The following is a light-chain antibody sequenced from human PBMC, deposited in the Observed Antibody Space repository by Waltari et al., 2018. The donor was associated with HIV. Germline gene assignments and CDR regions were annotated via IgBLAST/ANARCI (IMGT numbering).Light chain of an antibody. J-gene: IGLJ2*01. V-gene: IGLV6-57*03. CDR3: QSFDTSNQWI. Sequence: NFMLTQPPSVSESPGKTVTISCTRSSGSIASHYVQLYQQRPGSAPTTLIYEDDQRPSGVPDRFSGSIDTSSNSASLTISGLKTEDEADYYCQSFDTSNQWIFGGGTKLTVL. CDR1: SGSIASHY. CDR2: EDD.